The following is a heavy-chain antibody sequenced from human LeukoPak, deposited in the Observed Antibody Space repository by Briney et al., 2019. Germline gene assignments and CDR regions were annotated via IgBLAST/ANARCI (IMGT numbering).Heavy chain of an antibody. Sequence: GSSVKVSCKASGGTFSSYAISWVRQAPGQGLEWMGGIIPIFGTANYAQKFQGRVTITADESTSTAYMELSRLRSDDTAVYYCARGGRLLLWFGELYPPDAFDIWGQGTMVTVSS. V-gene: IGHV1-69*01. CDR2: IIPIFGTA. CDR1: GGTFSSYA. CDR3: ARGGRLLLWFGELYPPDAFDI. J-gene: IGHJ3*02. D-gene: IGHD3-10*01.